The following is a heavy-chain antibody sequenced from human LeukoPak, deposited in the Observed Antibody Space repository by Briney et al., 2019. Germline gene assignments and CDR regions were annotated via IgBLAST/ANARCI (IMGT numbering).Heavy chain of an antibody. V-gene: IGHV3-66*04. CDR2: IYSGGGT. CDR1: EFIVSNNF. D-gene: IGHD3-10*01. Sequence: GGSLRLSCAASEFIVSNNFLSWVRQAPGKGLEWVSVIYSGGGTIYADSVKGRFTISRDNSKNMVFLQMNSLRAEDTAVYYCVRHGEGRAFDSWGQGTMVTISS. CDR3: VRHGEGRAFDS. J-gene: IGHJ3*01.